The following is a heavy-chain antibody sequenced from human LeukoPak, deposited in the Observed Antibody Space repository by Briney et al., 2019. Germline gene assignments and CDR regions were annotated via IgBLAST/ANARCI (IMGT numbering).Heavy chain of an antibody. J-gene: IGHJ5*02. D-gene: IGHD5-18*01. CDR3: ARDTGYSYGPYNWFDP. V-gene: IGHV4-39*07. CDR1: GGSISSSSYY. Sequence: SETLSLTCTVSGGSISSSSYYWGWIRQPPGKGLEWIGSIYYSGSTYYNPSLKSRVTISVDTSKNQFSLKLSSVTAADTAVYYCARDTGYSYGPYNWFDPRGQGTLVTVSS. CDR2: IYYSGST.